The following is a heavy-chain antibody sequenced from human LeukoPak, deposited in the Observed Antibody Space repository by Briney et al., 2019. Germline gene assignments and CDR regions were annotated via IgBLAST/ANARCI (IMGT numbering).Heavy chain of an antibody. CDR2: ISGSGGNT. V-gene: IGHV3-23*01. Sequence: GGSLRLSCAASGFTFSSYAMSWVRQAPGKGLEWVSVISGSGGNTYYADSVKGRFTISRDNSKNALYLQMNSLRAEDTAVYYCAKENTKTPIRPGEATVTKGYFDYWGQGTLVTVSS. CDR1: GFTFSSYA. D-gene: IGHD4-17*01. J-gene: IGHJ4*02. CDR3: AKENTKTPIRPGEATVTKGYFDY.